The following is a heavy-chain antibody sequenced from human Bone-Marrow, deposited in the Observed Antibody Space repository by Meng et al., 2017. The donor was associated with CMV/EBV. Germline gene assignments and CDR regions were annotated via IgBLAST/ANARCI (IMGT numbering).Heavy chain of an antibody. CDR3: ARGMPSLGGWGY. Sequence: SEPLSLPCTVSGYSISSGYYWGWIRQPPGKGLGWIGSIYHSGSTYYNPSLKSRVTISGDTSKNQFSLKLSSVTAADTSVYYCARGMPSLGGWGYWGQGTLVTVSS. D-gene: IGHD3-10*01. V-gene: IGHV4-38-2*02. CDR1: GYSISSGYY. J-gene: IGHJ4*02. CDR2: IYHSGST.